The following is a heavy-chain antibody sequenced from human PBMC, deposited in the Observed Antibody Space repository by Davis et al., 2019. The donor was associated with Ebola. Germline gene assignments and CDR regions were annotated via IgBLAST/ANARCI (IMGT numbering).Heavy chain of an antibody. D-gene: IGHD3-16*01. CDR1: GFTFSNAW. J-gene: IGHJ3*02. CDR2: IKSKTDGGTT. Sequence: GESLKISCAASGFTFSNAWMSWVRQAPGKGLEWVGRIKSKTDGGTTDYAAPVKGRFTISRDDSKNTLYLQMNSLRAEDTAVYYCARALGAFDIWGQGTMVTVSS. V-gene: IGHV3-15*01. CDR3: ARALGAFDI.